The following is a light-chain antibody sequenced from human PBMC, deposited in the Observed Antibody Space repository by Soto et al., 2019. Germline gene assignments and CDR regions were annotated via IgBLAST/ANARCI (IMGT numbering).Light chain of an antibody. Sequence: EVVMTQSPATLSVSPGERATLFCRASQSVSIHLAWYQQKPGQAPRLLIYDASTRATGIPARFSGSGSGTEFSLTISSLQSEDFAVYYCQQYNNWPPYTFGQGTKLEIK. CDR1: QSVSIH. J-gene: IGKJ2*01. V-gene: IGKV3-15*01. CDR2: DAS. CDR3: QQYNNWPPYT.